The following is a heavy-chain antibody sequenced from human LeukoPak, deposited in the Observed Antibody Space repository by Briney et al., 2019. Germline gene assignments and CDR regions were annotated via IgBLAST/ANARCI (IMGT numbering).Heavy chain of an antibody. Sequence: SETLSLTCTVSGGPISSYYWSWIRQPPGKGLEWIGYIYYSGSTNYNPSLKSRVTISVDTSKNQFSLKLSSVTAADTAVYYCARSARRNGMDVWGQGTTVTVSS. CDR3: ARSARRNGMDV. CDR1: GGPISSYY. V-gene: IGHV4-59*01. D-gene: IGHD6-25*01. CDR2: IYYSGST. J-gene: IGHJ6*02.